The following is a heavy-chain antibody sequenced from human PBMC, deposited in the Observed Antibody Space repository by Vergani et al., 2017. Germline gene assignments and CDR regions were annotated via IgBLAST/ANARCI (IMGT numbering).Heavy chain of an antibody. CDR2: IKQDGSEK. V-gene: IGHV3-7*01. D-gene: IGHD3-9*01. CDR1: GFTFSSYW. J-gene: IGHJ4*02. CDR3: ARAYDILTGYYPSYYFDY. Sequence: EVHLVESGGGLVQPGGSLRLSCAASGFTFSSYWLSWVRQAPGKGLEWVANIKQDGSEKYYVDSVKGRFTISRDNAKNSTYLQINSLRAEGTAVYYCARAYDILTGYYPSYYFDYWGQGTLVTVSS.